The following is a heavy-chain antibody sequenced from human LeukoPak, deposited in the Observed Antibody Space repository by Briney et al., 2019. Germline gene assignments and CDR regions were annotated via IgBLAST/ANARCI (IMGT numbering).Heavy chain of an antibody. CDR3: AGPTVTTDGIYAFDI. CDR2: IYSGGST. CDR1: GFTVSSNY. V-gene: IGHV3-53*01. J-gene: IGHJ3*02. D-gene: IGHD4-11*01. Sequence: GGSLRLSCAASGFTVSSNYMSWVRQAPGKGLEWVSVIYSGGSTYYADSVKGRFTISRDNSKNTLYLQMNSLRAEDTAVYYCAGPTVTTDGIYAFDIWGQGTMVTVSS.